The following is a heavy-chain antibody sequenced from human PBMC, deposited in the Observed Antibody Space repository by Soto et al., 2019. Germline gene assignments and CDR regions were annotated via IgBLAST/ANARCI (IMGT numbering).Heavy chain of an antibody. V-gene: IGHV4-31*03. CDR3: ARERRVPRYYYYGMDV. CDR1: GGSISSGGYY. J-gene: IGHJ6*02. Sequence: QVQLQESGPGLVKPSQTLSLTCTVSGGSISSGGYYWSWIRQHPGKGLEWIGYIYYSGSTYYNPSLKGRVTISVDTSKNQFSLKLSSVTAADTAVYYCARERRVPRYYYYGMDVWGQGTTVTVSS. D-gene: IGHD1-1*01. CDR2: IYYSGST.